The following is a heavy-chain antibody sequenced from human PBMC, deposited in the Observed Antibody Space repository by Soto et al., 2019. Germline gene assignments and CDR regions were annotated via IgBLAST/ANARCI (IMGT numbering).Heavy chain of an antibody. V-gene: IGHV4-39*02. CDR3: AREDRDDNRGPGN. D-gene: IGHD1-1*01. Sequence: PSETLSLTCSVFGGSIRSTRYYWGWVRQPPGKGLEWLSSIYYTGATQYNPSLEGRVTMSVDTSMNQFSLKLRFVTAADSAIYYCAREDRDDNRGPGNWGQGTLVTVSS. CDR1: GGSIRSTRYY. CDR2: IYYTGAT. J-gene: IGHJ1*01.